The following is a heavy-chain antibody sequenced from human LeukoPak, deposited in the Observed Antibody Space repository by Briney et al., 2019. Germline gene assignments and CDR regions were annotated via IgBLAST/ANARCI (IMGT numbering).Heavy chain of an antibody. CDR3: VRDQDYAFDY. Sequence: GGSLRLSCAASGFTFSNYNMNWVRQAPGKGLEWISYTWSSRSSTYYADSVKGRFTISSDNAKNSLYLQMNSLRDEDTAVYYCVRDQDYAFDYWGQGTLVTVSS. J-gene: IGHJ4*02. V-gene: IGHV3-48*02. D-gene: IGHD4/OR15-4a*01. CDR1: GFTFSNYN. CDR2: TWSSRSST.